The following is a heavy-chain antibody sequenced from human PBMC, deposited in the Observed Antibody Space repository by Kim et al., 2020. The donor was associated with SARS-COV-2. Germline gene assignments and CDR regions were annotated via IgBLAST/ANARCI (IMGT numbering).Heavy chain of an antibody. CDR1: GDSLTSNNFY. V-gene: IGHV4-39*01. CDR3: ARHPVGCRSRCSRAAFDP. CDR2: VHYSGRT. D-gene: IGHD2-15*01. J-gene: IGHJ5*02. Sequence: SETLSLTCTVSGDSLTSNNFYWDWIRQSPGRGLEWIGIVHYSGRTYYNPSLKSRATLSVDTSKNQFSLSLTSVTAADTAVYYCARHPVGCRSRCSRAAFDPWGQGTLVTVSS.